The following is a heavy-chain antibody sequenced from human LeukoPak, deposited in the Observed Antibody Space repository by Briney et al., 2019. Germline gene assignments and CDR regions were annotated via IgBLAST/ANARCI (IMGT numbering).Heavy chain of an antibody. CDR1: GGSISSYY. V-gene: IGHV4-59*08. Sequence: SETLSLTCTVCGGSISSYYWSWLRQPPGEGLEWIGYIYYSGSTNYHPSLKSRVTISVDTSKNQFSLKLSSVTAADTAVDYCARNMVRGGILDYYYYYYMDVWGKGTTVTVSS. CDR3: ARNMVRGGILDYYYYYYMDV. J-gene: IGHJ6*03. D-gene: IGHD3-10*01. CDR2: IYYSGST.